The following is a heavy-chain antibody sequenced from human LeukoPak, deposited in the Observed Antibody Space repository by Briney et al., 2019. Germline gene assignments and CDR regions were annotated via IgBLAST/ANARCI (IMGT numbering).Heavy chain of an antibody. CDR1: GGSITSGGYS. J-gene: IGHJ5*02. D-gene: IGHD2-21*02. V-gene: IGHV4-30-2*01. CDR2: IYHSATT. CDR3: ARGDYCGGACYPDDGWFDP. Sequence: PSQTLSLTCAVSGGSITSGGYSWNWIRRPPGKGLEWTGYIYHSATTYYNPSLGSRVTISVDRFKNQFSLKLSSVTAADTAVYYCARGDYCGGACYPDDGWFDPWGQGTLVTVSS.